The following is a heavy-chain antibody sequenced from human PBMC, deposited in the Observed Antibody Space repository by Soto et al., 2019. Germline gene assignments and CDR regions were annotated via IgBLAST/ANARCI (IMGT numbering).Heavy chain of an antibody. D-gene: IGHD4-17*01. CDR2: FDPEDGET. CDR3: ARVREVDYGGNTRLYYFDY. Sequence: ASVKVSCKVSGYTLTELSMHWVRQAPGKGLEWMGGFDPEDGETIYAQKFQGRVTMTEDTSTDTAYMELSSLRSEDTAVYYCARVREVDYGGNTRLYYFDYWGQGTLVTVSS. V-gene: IGHV1-24*01. CDR1: GYTLTELS. J-gene: IGHJ4*02.